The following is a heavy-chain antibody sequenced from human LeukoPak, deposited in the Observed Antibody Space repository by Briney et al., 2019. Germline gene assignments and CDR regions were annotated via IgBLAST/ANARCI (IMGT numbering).Heavy chain of an antibody. J-gene: IGHJ4*02. V-gene: IGHV4-59*01. CDR3: ARGGSVVAARLDY. CDR1: GGSISSYY. D-gene: IGHD2-15*01. Sequence: PSETLSLTCTVSGGSISSYYWSWIRQPPGKGLEWIGYIYYSGSTNYNPSLKSRVTISVDTSKNQFSLKLSSVTAADTAVYYCARGGSVVAARLDYWGQGTLVTVSS. CDR2: IYYSGST.